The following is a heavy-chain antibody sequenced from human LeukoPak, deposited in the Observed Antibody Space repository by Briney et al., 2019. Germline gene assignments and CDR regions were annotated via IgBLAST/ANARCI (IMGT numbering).Heavy chain of an antibody. J-gene: IGHJ4*02. CDR1: GFTFSSYA. Sequence: GGSLRLSCAAPGFTFSSYAMHWVRQAPGKGLEYVSAISSNGGSPYYANSVKGRFTISRDNSKNTLYLQMSSLRAEDMAVYCCAREYCSGGNCQYYFDYWGQGTLVTVSS. CDR3: AREYCSGGNCQYYFDY. CDR2: ISSNGGSP. V-gene: IGHV3-64*01. D-gene: IGHD2-15*01.